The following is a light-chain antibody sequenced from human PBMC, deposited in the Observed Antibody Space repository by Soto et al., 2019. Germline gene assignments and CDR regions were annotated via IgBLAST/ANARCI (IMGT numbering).Light chain of an antibody. CDR1: SSDVGSYNL. CDR2: EGT. Sequence: QSALTQPASVSGSPGQSITISCTGTSSDVGSYNLGSWYQQYPGKAPKLIIYEGTKRPSGVSNRFSGSKSGNTASLTISGLQAEDEADYYYCSYAGSRTWLFGGGTKLTVL. CDR3: CSYAGSRTWL. V-gene: IGLV2-23*01. J-gene: IGLJ3*02.